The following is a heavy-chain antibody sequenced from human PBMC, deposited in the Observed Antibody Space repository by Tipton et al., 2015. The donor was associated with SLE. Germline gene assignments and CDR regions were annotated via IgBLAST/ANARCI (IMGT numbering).Heavy chain of an antibody. CDR1: GASMSSDYYS. D-gene: IGHD2-15*01. Sequence: TLSLTCAVSGASMSSDYYSWTWIRQPPGKGLEWLGYICHSGSAYYNPSLKSRLTISVDRSKNQFSLRLSSETAADTAVYYCASFRGTCSGGGCCRGDDAYDSWGQGTMVAVPS. CDR3: ASFRGTCSGGGCCRGDDAYDS. J-gene: IGHJ3*02. V-gene: IGHV4-30-2*01. CDR2: ICHSGSA.